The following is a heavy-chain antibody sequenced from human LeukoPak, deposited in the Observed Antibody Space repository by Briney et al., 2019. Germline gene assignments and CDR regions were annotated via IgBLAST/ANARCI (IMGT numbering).Heavy chain of an antibody. V-gene: IGHV3-48*03. CDR2: ISSSGSTI. D-gene: IGHD6-13*01. J-gene: IGHJ6*02. CDR1: GFTFSSYE. Sequence: PAGSLRLSCAASGFTFSSYERNWVRQAPGKGLEWVSYISSSGSTIYYAYSVKGRFTISRDNAKDSLYLQMNSLRAEDKAVSYCARVGYSNSWFKDYYYYGMDVWGQGTLVTVSS. CDR3: ARVGYSNSWFKDYYYYGMDV.